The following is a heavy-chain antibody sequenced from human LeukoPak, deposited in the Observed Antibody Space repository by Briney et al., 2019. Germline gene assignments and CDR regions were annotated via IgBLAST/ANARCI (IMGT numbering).Heavy chain of an antibody. CDR3: ARVGDTSGYLIYSFDY. V-gene: IGHV3-21*01. D-gene: IGHD3-22*01. CDR2: ISTSSSYI. CDR1: GFTFNRYN. J-gene: IGHJ4*02. Sequence: GGSLRLSCAASGFTFNRYNMNWVRRAPGKGLEWVSSISTSSSYIYYADSVKGRFTISRDNAKNSLYLQMNSLRAEDTAVYYCARVGDTSGYLIYSFDYWGQGTLVTVSS.